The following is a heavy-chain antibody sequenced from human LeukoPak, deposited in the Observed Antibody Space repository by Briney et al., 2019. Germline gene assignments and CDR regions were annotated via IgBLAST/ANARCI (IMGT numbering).Heavy chain of an antibody. J-gene: IGHJ6*02. D-gene: IGHD2-2*01. CDR1: GGSFSGYY. CDR3: ARGYCSSTSCYGRYYYYGMDV. V-gene: IGHV4-34*01. CDR2: INHGGST. Sequence: SETLSLTCAVYGGSFSGYYWSWIRQPPGKGLEWIGEINHGGSTNYNPSLKSRVTISVDTSKNQFSLKLSSVTAADTAVYYCARGYCSSTSCYGRYYYYGMDVWGQGTTVTVSS.